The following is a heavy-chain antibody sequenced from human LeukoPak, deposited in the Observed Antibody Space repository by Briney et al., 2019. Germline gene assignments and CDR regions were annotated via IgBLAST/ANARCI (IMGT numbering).Heavy chain of an antibody. Sequence: SETLSLTCAVSGYSISSGYYWGWIRPPPGKGLEWIGSIYHSGSTYYKPSLKSRVTISIDTSKNHFSLKLSSVTAADTAVYYCVQVTPPYYYMDVWGKGTTVTVSS. D-gene: IGHD2-21*02. J-gene: IGHJ6*03. V-gene: IGHV4-38-2*01. CDR1: GYSISSGYY. CDR2: IYHSGST. CDR3: VQVTPPYYYMDV.